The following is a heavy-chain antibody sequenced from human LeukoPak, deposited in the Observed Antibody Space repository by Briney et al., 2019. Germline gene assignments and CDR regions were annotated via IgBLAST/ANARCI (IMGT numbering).Heavy chain of an antibody. V-gene: IGHV3-23*01. J-gene: IGHJ4*02. CDR2: TVSRGTT. D-gene: IGHD4-11*01. CDR1: GFTFTSDA. Sequence: GGSLRLSCVASGFTFTSDAMNWVRQAPGKGLEWVSSTVSRGTTQYADSVKGRFTVSRDTSKNTLYLQMNSLRADDTAVYYCAKSEDYSNSGGWYYFDYWGQGTLVTVSS. CDR3: AKSEDYSNSGGWYYFDY.